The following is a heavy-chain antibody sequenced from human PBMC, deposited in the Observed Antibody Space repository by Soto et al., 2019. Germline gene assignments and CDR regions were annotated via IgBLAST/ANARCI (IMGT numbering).Heavy chain of an antibody. CDR1: GFTFSSYG. V-gene: IGHV3-30*18. J-gene: IGHJ2*01. CDR2: ISYDGSYK. CDR3: AKWGRGFDL. Sequence: QVQLVESGGGVVQPGRSLRLSCAASGFTFSSYGMHWVRQAPGKGLEWVAVISYDGSYKYYADSVKGRFTISRDNSRNTLYLQMNSLRAEDTAVYYCAKWGRGFDLWGRGTLVTVSS. D-gene: IGHD3-10*01.